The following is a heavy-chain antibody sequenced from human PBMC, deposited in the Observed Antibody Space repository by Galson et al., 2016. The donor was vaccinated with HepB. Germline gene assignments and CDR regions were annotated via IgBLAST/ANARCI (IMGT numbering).Heavy chain of an antibody. CDR3: ARQKFEMAFES. CDR1: GYSFANYW. D-gene: IGHD5-24*01. V-gene: IGHV5-51*01. CDR2: IYPGGSET. Sequence: QSGAEVKRPGESLKISCQGSGYSFANYWIGWVRQRPGKGLEWMGTIYPGGSETRYSPSFQGQVTMSVDKSINTAYVQWSSLEASDTAMYYCARQKFEMAFESWGQGTLLTVSS. J-gene: IGHJ4*02.